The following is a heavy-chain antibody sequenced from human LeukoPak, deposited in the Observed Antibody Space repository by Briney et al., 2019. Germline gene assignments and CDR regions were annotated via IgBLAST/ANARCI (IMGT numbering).Heavy chain of an antibody. D-gene: IGHD4-11*01. Sequence: ASVKVSCKASGYTFTGYYMHWVRQAPEQGLEWMGWINPNSGGTNYAQKFQGRVTMTRDTSISTAYMELSRLRSDDTAVYYCARAGSATYTVTTYWGQGTLVTVSS. J-gene: IGHJ4*02. V-gene: IGHV1-2*02. CDR3: ARAGSATYTVTTY. CDR1: GYTFTGYY. CDR2: INPNSGGT.